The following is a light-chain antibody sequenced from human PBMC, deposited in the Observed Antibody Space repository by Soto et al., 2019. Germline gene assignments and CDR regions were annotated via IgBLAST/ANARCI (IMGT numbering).Light chain of an antibody. CDR3: QQSHSTPLL. V-gene: IGKV1-39*01. CDR2: AAS. CDR1: QSISSY. Sequence: DIQMSQSPSSLSASVGDRVTITCRASQSISSYLNWYQQKPGKAPKFLIYAASSLRSGVPSRFSGGGSGTDFTLTISSLQPEDFATYYCQQSHSTPLLFGQGTKVDIK. J-gene: IGKJ1*01.